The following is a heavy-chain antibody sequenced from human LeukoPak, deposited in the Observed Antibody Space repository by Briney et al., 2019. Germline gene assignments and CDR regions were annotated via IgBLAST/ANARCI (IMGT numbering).Heavy chain of an antibody. J-gene: IGHJ4*02. CDR1: GFTFSSYG. D-gene: IGHD6-6*01. CDR3: AKGSEYSSSMFDY. Sequence: GRSLRLSCAASGFTFSSYGMHWVRQAPGKGLEWVAVIWYDGSNKYYADSVKGRFTISRDNSKNTLYLQMNSLRAEDTAVYYCAKGSEYSSSMFDYWGQGTLVTVSS. V-gene: IGHV3-33*06. CDR2: IWYDGSNK.